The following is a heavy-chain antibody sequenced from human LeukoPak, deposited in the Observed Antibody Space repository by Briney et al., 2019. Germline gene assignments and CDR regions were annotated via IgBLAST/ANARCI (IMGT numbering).Heavy chain of an antibody. CDR1: GFTFSSYD. Sequence: GGSLRLSCAASGFTFSSYDMNWVRQAPGKGLEWVSYISSSSSTIYYADSVKGRFTISRDNAKNSLYLQMNSLRAEDTAVYYCARDYDFWSGYYTGGGPYDYWGQGTLVTVSS. CDR3: ARDYDFWSGYYTGGGPYDY. D-gene: IGHD3-3*01. V-gene: IGHV3-48*01. J-gene: IGHJ4*02. CDR2: ISSSSSTI.